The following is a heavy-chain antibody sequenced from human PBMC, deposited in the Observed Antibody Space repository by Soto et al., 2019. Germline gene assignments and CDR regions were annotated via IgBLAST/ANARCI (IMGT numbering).Heavy chain of an antibody. J-gene: IGHJ4*02. CDR3: VRDGLYGSRDY. D-gene: IGHD4-17*01. CDR1: GGTFSSDA. Sequence: QVQLVQSGAEMKKPGSSVKVSCKASGGTFSSDAICWVRQAPGQGLEWMGGTIPMFNTVHYAQKSLGRVTITADESMSTAYMELNSLRFEDTAVYYCVRDGLYGSRDYWGQGTLVTVSS. V-gene: IGHV1-69*01. CDR2: TIPMFNTV.